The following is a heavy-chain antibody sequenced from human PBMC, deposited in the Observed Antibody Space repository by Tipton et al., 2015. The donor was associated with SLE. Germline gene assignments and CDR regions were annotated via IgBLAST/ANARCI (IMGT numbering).Heavy chain of an antibody. CDR1: GVSVTSNSYY. V-gene: IGHV4-61*02. J-gene: IGHJ6*03. Sequence: TLSLTCSVSGVSVTSNSYYWTWIRQPAGKGLEWIGSIYQSGRTIYNPSLKSRVTVSVDPSKNQFSLNLSSVTAADTAVYYCARVAAATGRGNYFYYYMDVWGKGTTVTVSS. D-gene: IGHD6-13*01. CDR2: IYQSGRT. CDR3: ARVAAATGRGNYFYYYMDV.